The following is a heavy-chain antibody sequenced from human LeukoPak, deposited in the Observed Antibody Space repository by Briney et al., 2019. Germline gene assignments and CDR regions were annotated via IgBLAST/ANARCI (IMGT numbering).Heavy chain of an antibody. CDR2: ISSSGSTI. CDR3: AAIPAPSYDYVWGSYRREPYFDY. J-gene: IGHJ4*02. D-gene: IGHD3-16*02. Sequence: GGSLRLSCAASGFTFSDYYMSWIRQAPGKGLEWVSYISSSGSTIYYADSVKGRFTISRDNAKNSLYLQMNSLRAEDTAVYYCAAIPAPSYDYVWGSYRREPYFDYWGQGTLVTVSS. CDR1: GFTFSDYY. V-gene: IGHV3-11*01.